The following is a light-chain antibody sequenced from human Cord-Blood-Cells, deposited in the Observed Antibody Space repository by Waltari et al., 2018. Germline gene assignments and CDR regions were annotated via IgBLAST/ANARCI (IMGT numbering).Light chain of an antibody. V-gene: IGKV4-1*01. J-gene: IGKJ4*01. CDR3: QQYYSTPQLT. CDR1: QSVLYSSNNKNY. CDR2: WAS. Sequence: DIVMSQSPDSLAVSLGERATSNRKSSQSVLYSSNNKNYLAWYQQKPGQPPKLLIYWASTRESGVPDRFSGSGSGTDFTLTISSLQAEDVAVYYCQQYYSTPQLTFGGGTKVEIK.